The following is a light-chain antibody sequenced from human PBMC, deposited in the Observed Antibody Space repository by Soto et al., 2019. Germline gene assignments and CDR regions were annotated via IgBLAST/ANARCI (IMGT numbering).Light chain of an antibody. Sequence: DIQMTQSPSSLSASVGDRVTITCRASQTISSYLNWYQQRPCKAPKLLIYAASSLQSGVASRFSGSGSGTEFTLTISSLQPEDFATYYCQQRHSSPYTFGQGTKLEIK. CDR3: QQRHSSPYT. V-gene: IGKV1-39*01. CDR2: AAS. J-gene: IGKJ2*01. CDR1: QTISSY.